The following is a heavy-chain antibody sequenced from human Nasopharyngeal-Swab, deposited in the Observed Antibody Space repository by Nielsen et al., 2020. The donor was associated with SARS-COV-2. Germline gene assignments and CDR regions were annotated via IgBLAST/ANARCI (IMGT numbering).Heavy chain of an antibody. J-gene: IGHJ4*02. V-gene: IGHV3-43*01. Sequence: GESLKISCAASGFTFDDYTMHWVRQAPGKGLEWVSLISWDGGSTYYADSVKGRFTISRDNSKNSLYLQMNSLRTEDTALYYCAKGRSYSEEGYFDYWGQGTLVTVSS. D-gene: IGHD6-13*01. CDR3: AKGRSYSEEGYFDY. CDR1: GFTFDDYT. CDR2: ISWDGGST.